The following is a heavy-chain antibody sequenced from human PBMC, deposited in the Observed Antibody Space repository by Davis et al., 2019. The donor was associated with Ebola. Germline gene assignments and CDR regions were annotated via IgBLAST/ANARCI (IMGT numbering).Heavy chain of an antibody. CDR2: ISGSGGST. J-gene: IGHJ6*02. D-gene: IGHD3-3*01. CDR1: GFTFSSYA. CDR3: TRDEAYYDFWSGDKSPQYYYGMDV. Sequence: GESLKISCAASGFTFSSYAMSWVRQAPGKGLEWVSAISGSGGSTYYADSVKGRFTISRDNSKNTLYLQMNSLRAEDTAVYYCTRDEAYYDFWSGDKSPQYYYGMDVWGQGTTVTVSS. V-gene: IGHV3-23*01.